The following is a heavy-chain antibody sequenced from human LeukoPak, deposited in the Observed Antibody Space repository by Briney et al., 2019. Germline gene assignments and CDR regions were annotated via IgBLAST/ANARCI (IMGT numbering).Heavy chain of an antibody. CDR2: IIPILGIA. CDR3: ARPDTAMVMDAFDI. Sequence: ASVKVSCKASGGTFSSYAISWVRQAPGQGLEWMGRIIPILGIANYAQKFQGRVTITADKSTSTAYMELSSLRSEDTAVYYCARPDTAMVMDAFDIWDQGTMVTVSS. J-gene: IGHJ3*02. D-gene: IGHD5-18*01. CDR1: GGTFSSYA. V-gene: IGHV1-69*04.